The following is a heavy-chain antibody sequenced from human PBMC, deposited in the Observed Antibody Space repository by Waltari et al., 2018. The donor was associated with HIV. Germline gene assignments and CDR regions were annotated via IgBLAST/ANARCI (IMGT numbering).Heavy chain of an antibody. V-gene: IGHV4-39*07. CDR2: IYYSGST. D-gene: IGHD3-3*01. CDR3: ARIRRGGFWSVPDAFDI. J-gene: IGHJ3*02. Sequence: LSLTCTVSGGSISSSSYYWGWIRQPPGKGLEWIGSIYYSGSTYYNPSLKSRVTISVDTSKNQFSLKLSSVTAADTAVYYCARIRRGGFWSVPDAFDIWGQGTMVTVSS. CDR1: GGSISSSSYY.